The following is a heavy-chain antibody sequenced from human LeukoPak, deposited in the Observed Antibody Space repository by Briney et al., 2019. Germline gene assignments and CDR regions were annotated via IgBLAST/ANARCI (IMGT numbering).Heavy chain of an antibody. V-gene: IGHV3-30*18. Sequence: GRSLRLSCAASGFTFNSYGMHWVRQAPVKGLEWVAVLSFDGSYKYYADSVKGRFTISRDNSKNTLYLQMNSLRVDDTAVYYCPKGSFSNWFDYWGQGTLVTVSS. D-gene: IGHD4-11*01. CDR2: LSFDGSYK. CDR1: GFTFNSYG. CDR3: PKGSFSNWFDY. J-gene: IGHJ4*02.